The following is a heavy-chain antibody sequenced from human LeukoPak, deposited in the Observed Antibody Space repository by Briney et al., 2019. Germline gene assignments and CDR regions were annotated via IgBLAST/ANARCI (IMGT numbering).Heavy chain of an antibody. V-gene: IGHV1-2*02. Sequence: ASVKVSCKASGYTFPGYYMHWVRQAPGQGLEGMGWINPNSGGTNYAQKFQGRVTMTRDTSISTAYMELSRLTSDDTAVYYCARARLSWFDYWGKGTLVTVSS. CDR1: GYTFPGYY. D-gene: IGHD1-1*01. J-gene: IGHJ4*02. CDR3: ARARLSWFDY. CDR2: INPNSGGT.